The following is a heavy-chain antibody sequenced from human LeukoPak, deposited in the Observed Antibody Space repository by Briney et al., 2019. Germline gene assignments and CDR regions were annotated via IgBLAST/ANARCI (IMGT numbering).Heavy chain of an antibody. CDR3: ARIGSIVVVTDYYFDY. Sequence: GGSLRLSCAASGFTFSSYTMYWVRQAPCKGLEWVAVISYDGSNEYYADSVKGRFTVFRDNSKNTLYLQMSDLGTEDTAVYYCARIGSIVVVTDYYFDYWGQGTLVTVSS. CDR1: GFTFSSYT. J-gene: IGHJ4*02. D-gene: IGHD2-21*02. CDR2: ISYDGSNE. V-gene: IGHV3-30-3*01.